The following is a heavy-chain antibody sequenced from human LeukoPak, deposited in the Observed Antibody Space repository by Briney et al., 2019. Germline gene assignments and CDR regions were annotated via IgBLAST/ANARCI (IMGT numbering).Heavy chain of an antibody. V-gene: IGHV3-43*01. CDR2: IGWDGGST. D-gene: IGHD2-21*02. J-gene: IGHJ4*02. CDR3: AKDFYRGDSLDH. Sequence: GGSLRLSCAASGFTSDDYTMHWVRQAPGKGLEWVSLIGWDGGSTYYADSVKGRFTISRDNSKNSLYLQMNSLRTEDTALYYCAKDFYRGDSLDHWGQGTLVTVSS. CDR1: GFTSDDYT.